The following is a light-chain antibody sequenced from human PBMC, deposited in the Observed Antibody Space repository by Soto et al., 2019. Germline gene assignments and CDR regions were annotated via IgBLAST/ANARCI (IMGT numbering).Light chain of an antibody. CDR3: SSYTIYSTLLL. CDR2: EVT. Sequence: QSALTQPAFVSGSPGQSITISCTGTSSDIGGYKYVSWYQQHPGKAPKLIIYEVTNRPSGVSDRFSGSKSGNTASLTISGLQADDEADYYCSSYTIYSTLLLFGGGTKVTVL. V-gene: IGLV2-14*01. J-gene: IGLJ2*01. CDR1: SSDIGGYKY.